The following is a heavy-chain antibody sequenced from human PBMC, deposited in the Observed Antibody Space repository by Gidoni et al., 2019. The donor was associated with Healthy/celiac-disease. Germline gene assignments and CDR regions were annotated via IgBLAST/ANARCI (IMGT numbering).Heavy chain of an antibody. V-gene: IGHV4-38-2*02. CDR3: ARGYSGPGPFDY. J-gene: IGHJ4*02. CDR2: IDHSGST. CDR1: GYSISSGYY. Sequence: QVQPQESGPGLVKPAETLSLTCTVPGYSISSGYYWGWIRQPPGTGLEWIGSIDHSGSTYYNPSLKSRVTISVDTSKNQFSLKLSSVTAADTAVYYCARGYSGPGPFDYWGQGTLVTVSS. D-gene: IGHD5-12*01.